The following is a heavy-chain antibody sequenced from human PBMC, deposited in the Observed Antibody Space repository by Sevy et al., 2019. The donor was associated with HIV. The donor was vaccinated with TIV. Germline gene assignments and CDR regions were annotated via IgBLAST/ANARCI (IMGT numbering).Heavy chain of an antibody. CDR3: AKVVVPADIDPFYYYAYGMDV. CDR1: GFTFSNYA. J-gene: IGHJ6*04. CDR2: ISGSGDST. V-gene: IGHV3-23*01. Sequence: GGSLRLSCAASGFTFSNYAINWVRQAPGKGLEWVSRISGSGDSTFYADSVKGRFTISRDNSKNTVHLQMNSLRVEDTAVYYCAKVVVPADIDPFYYYAYGMDVGGKGTTVTVSS. D-gene: IGHD2-2*01.